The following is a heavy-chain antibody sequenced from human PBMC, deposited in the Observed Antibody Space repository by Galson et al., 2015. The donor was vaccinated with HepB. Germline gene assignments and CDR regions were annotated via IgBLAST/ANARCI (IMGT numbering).Heavy chain of an antibody. J-gene: IGHJ6*02. CDR3: ARDANVGATPGPRYGMDV. Sequence: SVKVSCKASGYTFTSYYMHWVRQAPGQGLEWMGIINPSGGSTSYAQKFQGRVTMTRDTSTSTVYMELSSLRSEDAAVYYCARDANVGATPGPRYGMDVWGQGTTVTVSS. D-gene: IGHD1-26*01. CDR1: GYTFTSYY. V-gene: IGHV1-46*01. CDR2: INPSGGST.